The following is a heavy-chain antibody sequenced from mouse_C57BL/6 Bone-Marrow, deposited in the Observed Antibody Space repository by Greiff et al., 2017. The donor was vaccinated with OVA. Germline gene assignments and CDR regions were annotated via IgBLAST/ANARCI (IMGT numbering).Heavy chain of an antibody. CDR1: GYTFTDYE. J-gene: IGHJ2*01. D-gene: IGHD2-2*01. Sequence: VQLQQSGAELVRPGASVTLSCKASGYTFTDYEMHWVKQTPVHGLEWIGAIDPETGGTAYNQKFKGKAILTADKSSSTAYMELRSLTSEDSAVYYCTRTDWLRPYYLDYWGQGTTLTVSS. CDR2: IDPETGGT. V-gene: IGHV1-15*01. CDR3: TRTDWLRPYYLDY.